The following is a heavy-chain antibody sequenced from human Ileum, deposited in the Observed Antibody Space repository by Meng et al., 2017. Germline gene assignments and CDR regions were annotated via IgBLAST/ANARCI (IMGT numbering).Heavy chain of an antibody. CDR3: ARGAVVATTYYFDS. Sequence: QGQLGQSVAEVKKPGSSGKVSGKVSGCTFNTYAISWVRQAPGQGLEWMGGIIPIFDTPNYAQKFQDRVTITADASTSTTYMELNGLMSEDTALYYCARGAVVATTYYFDSWGQGTLVTVSS. D-gene: IGHD2-21*02. CDR2: IIPIFDTP. J-gene: IGHJ4*02. CDR1: GCTFNTYA. V-gene: IGHV1-69*01.